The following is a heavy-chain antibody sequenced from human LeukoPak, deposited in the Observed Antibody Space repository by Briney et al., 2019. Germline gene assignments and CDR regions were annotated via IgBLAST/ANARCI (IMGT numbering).Heavy chain of an antibody. CDR2: IYYSGST. Sequence: PSETLSLTCTVSGGSISSYYWSWIRQPPGKGLEWIGYIYYSGSTNYNPSLESRVTISVDTSKNQFSLKLSSVTAADTAVYYCARAHSGTYYVPFDPWGQGTLVTVSS. J-gene: IGHJ5*02. V-gene: IGHV4-59*12. D-gene: IGHD1-26*01. CDR1: GGSISSYY. CDR3: ARAHSGTYYVPFDP.